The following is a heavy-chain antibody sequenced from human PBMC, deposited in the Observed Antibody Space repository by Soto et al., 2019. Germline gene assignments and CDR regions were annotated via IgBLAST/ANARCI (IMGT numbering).Heavy chain of an antibody. Sequence: GGSLRLSCAASGFTFSDYGMHWVRQAPGKGLEWVAVIWYDGGSKYYAESVKGRFIISRDNSKNTLYLEMNSLRAEDTAVYYCVRDRWQHLDPVSPDYWGQGTLVTVSS. CDR1: GFTFSDYG. D-gene: IGHD6-13*01. V-gene: IGHV3-33*01. CDR2: IWYDGGSK. J-gene: IGHJ4*02. CDR3: VRDRWQHLDPVSPDY.